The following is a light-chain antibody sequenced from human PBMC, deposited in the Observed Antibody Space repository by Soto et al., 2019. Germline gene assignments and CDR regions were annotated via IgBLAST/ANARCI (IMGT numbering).Light chain of an antibody. CDR1: RSNIGNNA. J-gene: IGLJ3*02. Sequence: QSVLTQTPSASGTPGQTVTISCSGSRSNIGNNAVSWYQQFPGTAPKLLIYNSNQRPAGVPDRFSGSKSGTSASLAISGLQSEDEAEYYCATWDDSLNARGVFGGGTKLTVL. V-gene: IGLV1-44*01. CDR3: ATWDDSLNARGV. CDR2: NSN.